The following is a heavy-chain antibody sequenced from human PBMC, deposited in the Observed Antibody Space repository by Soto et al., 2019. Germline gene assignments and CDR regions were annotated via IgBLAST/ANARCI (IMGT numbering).Heavy chain of an antibody. CDR3: ARDRTTVPFDY. V-gene: IGHV3-48*01. CDR1: GFTFSSYS. D-gene: IGHD4-4*01. J-gene: IGHJ4*02. CDR2: ISSSSSTI. Sequence: EVQLVESGGGLVQPGGSLRLSCAASGFTFSSYSMNWVRQAPGKGLEWVSYISSSSSTIYYADSVKGRFTISRDNAKNSLYRQMNSLRAEDTAVYYCARDRTTVPFDYWGQGTLVTVSS.